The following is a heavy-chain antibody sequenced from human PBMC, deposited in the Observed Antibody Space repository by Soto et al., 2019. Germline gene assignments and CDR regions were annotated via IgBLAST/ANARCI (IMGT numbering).Heavy chain of an antibody. J-gene: IGHJ4*02. CDR2: ISTSGSTV. D-gene: IGHD5-12*01. CDR3: VRYCGTTLCNGVATRTFNY. CDR1: RFTFSTYE. Sequence: GGSLRLSCAASRFTFSTYEMHWFRQVPGKGLEWVSYISTSGSTVYYADSVKGRFTVSRDNTRNSLYLQMDSLRDEDTALYYCVRYCGTTLCNGVATRTFNYWGQGTLVTVSS. V-gene: IGHV3-48*03.